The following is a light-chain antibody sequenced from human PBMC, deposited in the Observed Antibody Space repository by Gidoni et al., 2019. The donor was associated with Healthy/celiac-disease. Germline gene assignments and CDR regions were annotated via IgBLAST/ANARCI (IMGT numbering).Light chain of an antibody. Sequence: SYVLTQPPSVSVAPGKTARITCGGNNIGSKSVHWYQQKPGQAPVLVIYYDSDRPSGLPERFSGSNSGNTATLTISRVEAGDEADYYCQVWDSSSDQNWVFGGGTKLTVL. CDR2: YDS. CDR1: NIGSKS. J-gene: IGLJ3*02. V-gene: IGLV3-21*04. CDR3: QVWDSSSDQNWV.